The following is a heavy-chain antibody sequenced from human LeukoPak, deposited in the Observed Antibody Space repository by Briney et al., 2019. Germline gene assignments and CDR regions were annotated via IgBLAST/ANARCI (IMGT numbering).Heavy chain of an antibody. D-gene: IGHD6-19*01. CDR3: ARDPQHSVAGPLIDY. Sequence: GGSLRLSCAASGFTFSSYGMHWVRQAPGKGLEWVAVISYDGSNKYYADSVKGRFTISRDNSKNTLYLQMNSLGAEDTAVYYCARDPQHSVAGPLIDYWGQGTLVTVSS. CDR1: GFTFSSYG. J-gene: IGHJ4*02. CDR2: ISYDGSNK. V-gene: IGHV3-30*03.